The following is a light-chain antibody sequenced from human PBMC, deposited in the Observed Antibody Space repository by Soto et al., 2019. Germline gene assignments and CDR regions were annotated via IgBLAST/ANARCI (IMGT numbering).Light chain of an antibody. CDR3: CSYAGYYTWV. CDR1: SSDVGGYNF. CDR2: DVS. J-gene: IGLJ3*02. Sequence: QSALTQPRSVSGSPGQSVTISYTGTSSDVGGYNFVSWYQQHPGKAPKLMIYDVSKRPSGVPDRFSGSKSGNTASLTISGLQAEDEADYYCCSYAGYYTWVFGGGTKVTVL. V-gene: IGLV2-11*01.